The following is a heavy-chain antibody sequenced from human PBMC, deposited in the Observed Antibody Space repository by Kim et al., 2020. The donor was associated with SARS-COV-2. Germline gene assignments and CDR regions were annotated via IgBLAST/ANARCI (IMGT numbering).Heavy chain of an antibody. J-gene: IGHJ4*02. D-gene: IGHD6-6*01. V-gene: IGHV3-48*02. Sequence: GGSLRLSCAASGFTFSTYNMKWVRQAPGKGLEWVAYIISSSSTIYYADSVKGRFTVSRDNAKNSLYLQMNSLRDEDTAVYYCAARLDYWGQGTLVTVSS. CDR1: GFTFSTYN. CDR2: IISSSSTI. CDR3: AARLDY.